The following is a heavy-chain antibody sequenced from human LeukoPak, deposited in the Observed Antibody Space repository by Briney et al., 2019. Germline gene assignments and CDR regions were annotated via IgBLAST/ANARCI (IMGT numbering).Heavy chain of an antibody. V-gene: IGHV4-61*02. CDR1: GGSISSGSYY. CDR3: ARGLWSSGWYWVDY. J-gene: IGHJ4*02. Sequence: SQTLSLTCTVSGGSISSGSYYWSWIRQPAGKGLEWIERIYTSGSTNYNPSLKSRVTISVDTSKNQFSLKLSSVTAADTAVYYCARGLWSSGWYWVDYWGQGTLVTVSS. D-gene: IGHD6-19*01. CDR2: IYTSGST.